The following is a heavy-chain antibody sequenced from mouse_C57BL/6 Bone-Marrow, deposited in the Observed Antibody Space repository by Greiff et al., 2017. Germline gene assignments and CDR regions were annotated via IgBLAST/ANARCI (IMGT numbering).Heavy chain of an antibody. J-gene: IGHJ2*01. CDR2: ISGGGSYT. D-gene: IGHD1-2*01. V-gene: IGHV5-6*02. CDR1: GFTFSSYG. Sequence: EVKLMESGGDLVKPGGSLKLSCAASGFTFSSYGMSWVRQTPDQGLEWVATISGGGSYTYYPDSVKGRFTISRDNAKNTLYLQMSSLKSEDTAMYYCARHRTTAFDYWGQGTTLTVSS. CDR3: ARHRTTAFDY.